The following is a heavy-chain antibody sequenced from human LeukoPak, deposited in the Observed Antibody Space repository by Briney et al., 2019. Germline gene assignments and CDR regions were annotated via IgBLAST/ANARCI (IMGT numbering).Heavy chain of an antibody. D-gene: IGHD3-22*01. CDR3: ARDRSYYDSSGYYNYYFDY. V-gene: IGHV3-66*02. J-gene: IGHJ4*02. Sequence: GGSLRLSCAASGFTFSSYAMSWVRQAPGKGLEWVSVIYSGGSTYYADSVKGRFTISRDNSKNTLYLQMNSLRAEDTAVYYCARDRSYYDSSGYYNYYFDYWGQGTLVTASS. CDR2: IYSGGST. CDR1: GFTFSSYA.